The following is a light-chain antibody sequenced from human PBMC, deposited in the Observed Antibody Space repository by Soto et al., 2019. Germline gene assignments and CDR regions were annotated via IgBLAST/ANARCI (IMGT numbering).Light chain of an antibody. J-gene: IGLJ1*01. CDR2: EVN. CDR3: SSYAGSSNV. CDR1: SSDVGGYNY. Sequence: QSAPTQPPSAYGSPGQSVAISCTGTSSDVGGYNYVSWYQQHPGKAPKLMSSEVNNRPSGVPDRFSGSKSGNTVSLTVSGLQAEDEADYYCSSYAGSSNVFGTGTKVTVL. V-gene: IGLV2-8*01.